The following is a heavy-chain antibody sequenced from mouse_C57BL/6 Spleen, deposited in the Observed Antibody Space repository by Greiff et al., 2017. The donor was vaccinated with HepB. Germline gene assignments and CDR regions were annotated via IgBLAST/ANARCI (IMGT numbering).Heavy chain of an antibody. CDR3: ARGDNGVYWYFDG. V-gene: IGHV5-16*01. CDR2: SNYDGSST. CDR1: GFTFSDYY. Sequence: EVQLVESEGGLVQPGSSLKLSCTASGFTFSDYYMAWVRQAPEKGLEWVANSNYDGSSTYYLDSLKSRFIISRDNSKNILYLQMSSLKSEDTATYYWARGDNGVYWYFDGWGTGTTVTVSS. D-gene: IGHD3-2*01. J-gene: IGHJ1*03.